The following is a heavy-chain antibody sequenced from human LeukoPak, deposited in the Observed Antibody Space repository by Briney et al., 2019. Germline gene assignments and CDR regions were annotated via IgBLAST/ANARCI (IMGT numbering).Heavy chain of an antibody. J-gene: IGHJ4*02. CDR1: GGSISSGGYY. Sequence: PSETLSLTCTVSGGSISSGGYYWSWIRQHPGKGLEWIGYIYYSGSTYYNPSLKSRVTISVDTSKNQFSLKLSSVTAADAAVYYCARVVPVSTPFDNGGQGTLCTVSA. V-gene: IGHV4-31*03. D-gene: IGHD2-15*01. CDR3: ARVVPVSTPFDN. CDR2: IYYSGST.